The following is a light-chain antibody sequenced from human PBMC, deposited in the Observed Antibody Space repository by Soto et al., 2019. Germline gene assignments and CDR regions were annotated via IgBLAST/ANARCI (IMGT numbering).Light chain of an antibody. Sequence: QSVVTQPPSVSGAPGQRVTISCIWSSSNIGAGYDVHWYQQLPGTAPKLLIHGNTNRPAGVPDRFSASKSETSASLAITGLQADDEADYYCQSYDSSLSGPVFGGGTKVTVL. CDR1: SSNIGAGYD. J-gene: IGLJ3*02. V-gene: IGLV1-40*01. CDR3: QSYDSSLSGPV. CDR2: GNT.